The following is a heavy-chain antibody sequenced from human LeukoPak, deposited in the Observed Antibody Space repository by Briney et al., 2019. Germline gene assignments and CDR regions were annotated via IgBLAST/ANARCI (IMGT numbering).Heavy chain of an antibody. J-gene: IGHJ4*02. V-gene: IGHV4-4*07. CDR1: GGSISSYY. D-gene: IGHD6-13*01. CDR2: IYTSGST. CDR3: ARDDLHYSSSWYGGFDY. Sequence: PSETLSLTCTVSGGSISSYYWSWIRQPAGKGLEWIGRIYTSGSTNYNPSLKSRVTMSVDTSKNQFSLKLSSVTAADTAVYYCARDDLHYSSSWYGGFDYLGQGTLVTVSS.